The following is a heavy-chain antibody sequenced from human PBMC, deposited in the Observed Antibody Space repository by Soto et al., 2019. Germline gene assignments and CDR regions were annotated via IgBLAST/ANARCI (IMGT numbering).Heavy chain of an antibody. Sequence: PGGALRLSCAASGVTFSSYSMSWGRQAPGEGREWGSGISSSSGYIYYADSVKGRFTISRDNAKNSLYLQMNSLRAEDTAVYYCAGGCTNAVCYIGPDYYYGMDVWGQGTTVTVSS. CDR1: GVTFSSYS. J-gene: IGHJ6*02. D-gene: IGHD2-8*01. CDR3: AGGCTNAVCYIGPDYYYGMDV. CDR2: ISSSSGYI. V-gene: IGHV3-21*01.